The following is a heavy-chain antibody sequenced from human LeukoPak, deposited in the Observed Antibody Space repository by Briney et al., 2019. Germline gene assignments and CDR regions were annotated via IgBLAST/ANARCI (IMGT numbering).Heavy chain of an antibody. D-gene: IGHD2-15*01. CDR1: GFTFSSYW. CDR3: AKGGGWYYYMDV. V-gene: IGHV3-30*02. CDR2: IRYDGSNK. Sequence: GGSLRLSCAASGFTFSSYWMSWVRQAPGKGLEWVAFIRYDGSNKYYADSVKGRFTISRDNSKNTLYLQMNSLRAEDTAVYYCAKGGGWYYYMDVWGKGTTVTVSS. J-gene: IGHJ6*03.